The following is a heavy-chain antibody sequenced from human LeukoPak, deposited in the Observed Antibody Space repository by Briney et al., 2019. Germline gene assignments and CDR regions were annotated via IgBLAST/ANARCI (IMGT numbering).Heavy chain of an antibody. CDR2: ISAYNGNT. D-gene: IGHD2-15*01. Sequence: GASVKVSCKASGYTFTSYGISWVRQAPGPELEWMGWISAYNGNTNYAQKLQGRVTMTTDTSTSTAYMELRSLRSDDTAVYYCARTQDYCSGGSCYLPSFDPWGQGTLVTVSS. J-gene: IGHJ5*02. CDR1: GYTFTSYG. CDR3: ARTQDYCSGGSCYLPSFDP. V-gene: IGHV1-18*04.